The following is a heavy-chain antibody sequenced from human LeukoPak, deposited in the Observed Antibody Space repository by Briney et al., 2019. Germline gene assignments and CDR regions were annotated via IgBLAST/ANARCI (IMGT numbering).Heavy chain of an antibody. Sequence: GGSLRLSCAASGFTFSDHYMDWVRQAPGKGLQWVGRIRYKARSYTTTYAASVEGRFSISRDDSKSSLYLQMSSLRTEDTAVYYCSRIQLGATNFYDYWGQGTLVTVSS. J-gene: IGHJ4*02. V-gene: IGHV3-72*01. D-gene: IGHD2-2*01. CDR2: IRYKARSYTT. CDR3: SRIQLGATNFYDY. CDR1: GFTFSDHY.